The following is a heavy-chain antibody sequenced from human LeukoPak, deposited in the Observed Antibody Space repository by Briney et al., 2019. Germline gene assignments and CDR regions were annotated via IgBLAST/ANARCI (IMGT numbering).Heavy chain of an antibody. J-gene: IGHJ2*01. CDR3: ARSPRWFFDL. CDR2: IYYVGNT. Sequence: SETLSLTCDVSGYSISSGYFWGWIRQPPGKGLEWIGSIYYVGNTYQNPSLKSRVTISRDTSKNQFSLKLTSVTTAGTAVYYCARSPRWFFDLWGRGTLVTVSS. V-gene: IGHV4-38-2*01. CDR1: GYSISSGYF.